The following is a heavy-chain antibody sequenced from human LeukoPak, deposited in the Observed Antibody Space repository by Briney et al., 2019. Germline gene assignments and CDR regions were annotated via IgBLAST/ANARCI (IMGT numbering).Heavy chain of an antibody. CDR2: MNPNSGNT. Sequence: ASVKVSCKASGYTFTSYAMHGVRQATGRGLDWMGWMNPNSGNTGYAQKFQGRVTITRNTSISTAYMELSSLRSEDTAVYYCARAPPYYDFWSGYFQKHSYMDVWGKGTTVTASS. V-gene: IGHV1-8*03. CDR3: ARAPPYYDFWSGYFQKHSYMDV. D-gene: IGHD3-3*01. J-gene: IGHJ6*03. CDR1: GYTFTSYA.